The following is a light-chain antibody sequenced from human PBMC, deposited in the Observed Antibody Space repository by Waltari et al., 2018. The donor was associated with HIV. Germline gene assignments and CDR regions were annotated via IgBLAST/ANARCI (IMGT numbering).Light chain of an antibody. CDR3: AAYAGNNIVI. J-gene: IGLJ2*01. Sequence: QSALTQPPSASGSPGQSVTVSCTGTSSDIGYFNYVSWYQQHPGKAPKLLIYDVNKRPSGVPDRFSASNSGATASLTVSGLLAEDEADYYCAAYAGNNIVIFGGGTKVTV. CDR1: SSDIGYFNY. V-gene: IGLV2-8*01. CDR2: DVN.